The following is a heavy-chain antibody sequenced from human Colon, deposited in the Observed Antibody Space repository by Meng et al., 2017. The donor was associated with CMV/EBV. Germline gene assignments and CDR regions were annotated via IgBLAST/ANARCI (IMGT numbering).Heavy chain of an antibody. CDR3: ASSLSTAFDY. CDR2: IYHHGTT. Sequence: ETLSLTCSVSGDSIRIYSWNWIRQSPGKGLEWLGYIYHHGTTNYNPSLRSRVTMSIDTSKKQFSLKLSSVTAADTAIYYCASSLSTAFDYWGQGMLVTVSS. CDR1: GDSIRIYS. V-gene: IGHV4-59*01. D-gene: IGHD2-21*02. J-gene: IGHJ4*02.